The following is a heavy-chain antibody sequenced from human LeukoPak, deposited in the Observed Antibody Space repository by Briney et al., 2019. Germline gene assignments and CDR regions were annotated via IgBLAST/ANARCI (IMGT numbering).Heavy chain of an antibody. J-gene: IGHJ4*02. V-gene: IGHV3-48*01. CDR1: GFTFSSYS. Sequence: GGSLRLSCAASGFTFSSYSMNWVRQAPGKGLEWVSYISSSSTIYYADSVKGRFTISRDNAKNSLYLQMNSLRAEDTAVYYCASIAAAGQFDYWGQGTLVTVSS. CDR2: ISSSSTI. CDR3: ASIAAAGQFDY. D-gene: IGHD6-13*01.